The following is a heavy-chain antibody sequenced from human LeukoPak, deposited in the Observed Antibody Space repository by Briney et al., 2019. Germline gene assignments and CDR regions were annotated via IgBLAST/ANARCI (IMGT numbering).Heavy chain of an antibody. CDR3: AKDRSTAGEY. J-gene: IGHJ4*02. CDR1: GFTFSSYA. Sequence: GSLRLSCAASGFTFSSYAMSWVRQAPGKGLEWVSTIASTGSSTYFADSVMGRFTISRDNSKSTLYLQMNSLRAEDTAVYYCAKDRSTAGEYWGQGTLVTVSS. D-gene: IGHD6-13*01. CDR2: IASTGSST. V-gene: IGHV3-23*01.